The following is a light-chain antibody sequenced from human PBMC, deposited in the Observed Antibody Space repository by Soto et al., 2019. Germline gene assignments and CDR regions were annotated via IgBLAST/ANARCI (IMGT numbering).Light chain of an antibody. V-gene: IGKV1D-12*01. CDR3: QQANSSPLT. Sequence: DIQMTQSPSSVSASVGDRVTITCRASQGISNWLAWYQQRPGKAPKLLMTAASTLESGVPSRFSGCGSGTHFTLTISSLQPEDFATYYFQQANSSPLTLGGGTQVEIK. J-gene: IGKJ4*01. CDR2: AAS. CDR1: QGISNW.